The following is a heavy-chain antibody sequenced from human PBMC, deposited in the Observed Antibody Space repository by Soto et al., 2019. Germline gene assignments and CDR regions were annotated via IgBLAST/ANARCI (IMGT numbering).Heavy chain of an antibody. CDR3: ARIVGTMGEYYGMDV. CDR1: GGSISSGGYY. D-gene: IGHD1-26*01. V-gene: IGHV4-31*03. J-gene: IGHJ6*02. Sequence: SETLSLTCTVSGGSISSGGYYWSWIRQHPGKGLEWIGYIYYSGSTYYNPSLKSRVTISVDTSKNQFSLKLSSVTAADTAVYYCARIVGTMGEYYGMDVLGQGNTVTVS. CDR2: IYYSGST.